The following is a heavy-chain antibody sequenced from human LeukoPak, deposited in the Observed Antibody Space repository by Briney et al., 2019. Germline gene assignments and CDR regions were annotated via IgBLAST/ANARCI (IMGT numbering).Heavy chain of an antibody. D-gene: IGHD3-16*01. V-gene: IGHV3-66*04. CDR2: IYSGGST. Sequence: GGSLRLSCAASGFTVTSNYMSWVRQAPGKGLEWVSVIYSGGSTYYADSVKGRFTISRDNAKNSLYLQMNSLRDEDTAVYYCARPNQDYVWGSPDYWGQGTLVTVSS. J-gene: IGHJ4*02. CDR1: GFTVTSNY. CDR3: ARPNQDYVWGSPDY.